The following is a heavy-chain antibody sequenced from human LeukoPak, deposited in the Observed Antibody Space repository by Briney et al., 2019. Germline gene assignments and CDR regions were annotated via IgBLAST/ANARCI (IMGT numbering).Heavy chain of an antibody. Sequence: ASVKVSCKASGYTFATYYMHWVRQAPGEGLEWMGWINPHTGGAQYAQKFQGRVTMTRDMSIITVYMQLSSLRSDDTAVYYCARHGSAGGYSYNSGMDVWGQGTTVTVSS. CDR2: INPHTGGA. CDR3: ARHGSAGGYSYNSGMDV. V-gene: IGHV1-2*02. CDR1: GYTFATYY. D-gene: IGHD3-16*01. J-gene: IGHJ6*02.